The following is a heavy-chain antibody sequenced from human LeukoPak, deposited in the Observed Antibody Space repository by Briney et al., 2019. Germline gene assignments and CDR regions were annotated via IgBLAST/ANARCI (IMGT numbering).Heavy chain of an antibody. V-gene: IGHV3-21*01. CDR3: ARDLYSLFDY. CDR1: GFTFSSYS. J-gene: IGHJ4*02. Sequence: GGSLRLSCAASGFTFSSYSMNWVRQAPGKGLEWVSSISSSSSYIHYADSVKGRFTISRDDAKNSLYLQMNSLRAEDTAVYYCARDLYSLFDYWGQGTLVTVSS. CDR2: ISSSSSYI. D-gene: IGHD5-18*01.